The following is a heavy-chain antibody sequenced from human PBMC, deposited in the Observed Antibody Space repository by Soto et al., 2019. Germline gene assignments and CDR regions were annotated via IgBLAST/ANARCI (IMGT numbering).Heavy chain of an antibody. Sequence: SETLSLTCAVYGGSFSGYYWTWIRQPPGTGLEWIGEINHSGSTNYNPSLKSRVTISVDTSKNQFSLKLTSVTAADTAVYYCASYYYDNSGPLXNWGQGTLVTVSS. V-gene: IGHV4-34*01. CDR1: GGSFSGYY. CDR2: INHSGST. D-gene: IGHD3-22*01. CDR3: ASYYYDNSGPLXN. J-gene: IGHJ4*02.